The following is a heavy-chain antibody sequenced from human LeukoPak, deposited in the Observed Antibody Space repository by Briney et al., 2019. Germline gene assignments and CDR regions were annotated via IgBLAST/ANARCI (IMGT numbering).Heavy chain of an antibody. CDR1: GFTSTNYG. CDR3: ARDRVTKQAPPGY. Sequence: GGSLRLSCAASGFTSTNYGMHWVRQAPGKGLEWVAVVWFDGTNKYYADSVKGRFTISRDNSKNTVYLQMNSLRADDTAVYYCARDRVTKQAPPGYWGQGTLVTVSS. J-gene: IGHJ4*02. V-gene: IGHV3-33*01. D-gene: IGHD2-8*01. CDR2: VWFDGTNK.